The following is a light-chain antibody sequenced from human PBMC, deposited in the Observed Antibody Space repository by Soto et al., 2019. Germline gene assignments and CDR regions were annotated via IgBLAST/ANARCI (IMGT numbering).Light chain of an antibody. CDR2: DVS. V-gene: IGLV2-11*01. CDR1: RSDIGGYNY. J-gene: IGLJ1*01. CDR3: CSYAGSYTYV. Sequence: QSALTQPRSVSGSPGQSVTISCTGTRSDIGGYNYVSWYQQHPGKAPKLIIFDVSERPSGVPARFSGSKSGNTASLTISGLQADDEADYYCCSYAGSYTYVFGSGTKVTVL.